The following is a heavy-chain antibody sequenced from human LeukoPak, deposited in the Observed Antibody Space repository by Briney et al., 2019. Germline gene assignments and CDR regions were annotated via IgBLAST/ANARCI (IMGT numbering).Heavy chain of an antibody. CDR3: AVATYYDFWSGYYTREGSYFDY. CDR2: IYYSGST. Sequence: SETLSLTCTVSGGSISSGGYHWSWIRQHPGKGLEWIGYIYYSGSTYYNPSLKSRVTISVATSKNQFSLKLSSVTAADTAVYYCAVATYYDFWSGYYTREGSYFDYWGQGTLVTVSS. V-gene: IGHV4-31*03. D-gene: IGHD3-3*01. CDR1: GGSISSGGYH. J-gene: IGHJ4*02.